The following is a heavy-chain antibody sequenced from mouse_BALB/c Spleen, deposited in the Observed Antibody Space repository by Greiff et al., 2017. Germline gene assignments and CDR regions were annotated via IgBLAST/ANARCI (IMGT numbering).Heavy chain of an antibody. CDR2: INPSNGGT. Sequence: VQLQQPGAELVKPGASVKLSCKASGYTFTSYYMYWVKQRPGQGLEWIGGINPSNGGTNFNEKFKSKATLTVDKSSSTAYMQLSSLTSEDSAVYYSTTFITTPHCFDDWGQGTTLTVSS. CDR1: GYTFTSYY. D-gene: IGHD1-1*01. V-gene: IGHV1S81*02. J-gene: IGHJ2*01. CDR3: TTFITTPHCFDD.